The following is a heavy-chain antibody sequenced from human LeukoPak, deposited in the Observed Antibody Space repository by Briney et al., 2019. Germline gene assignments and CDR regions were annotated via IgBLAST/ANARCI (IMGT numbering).Heavy chain of an antibody. D-gene: IGHD2-2*01. CDR2: IYHSGTT. V-gene: IGHV4-38-2*02. CDR3: ARNKRLLGYCSSTNCPRNWFDP. Sequence: SDTLSLTWTVSGGSISTGYYWGWIRQPPGTGLEWIGSIYHSGTTYYNPSLKSRVTISVDTSKNQFSLKLISVTAADTAVYYCARNKRLLGYCSSTNCPRNWFDPWGQGTLVTVSS. J-gene: IGHJ5*02. CDR1: GGSISTGYY.